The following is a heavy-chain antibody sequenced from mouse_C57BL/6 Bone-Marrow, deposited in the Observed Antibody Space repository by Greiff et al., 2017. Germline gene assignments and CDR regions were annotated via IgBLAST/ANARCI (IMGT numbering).Heavy chain of an antibody. CDR3: ARDDYDGGYFDY. CDR1: GYTFTSYW. D-gene: IGHD2-4*01. Sequence: VQLQQPGAELVKPGASVKMSCKASGYTFTSYWITWVKQRPGQGLEWIGDIYPGSGSTNYNEKFKSKATLTVDTSSSTAYMQLRSLTSEDSAVYYCARDDYDGGYFDYWGQGTTLTVSS. V-gene: IGHV1-55*01. J-gene: IGHJ2*01. CDR2: IYPGSGST.